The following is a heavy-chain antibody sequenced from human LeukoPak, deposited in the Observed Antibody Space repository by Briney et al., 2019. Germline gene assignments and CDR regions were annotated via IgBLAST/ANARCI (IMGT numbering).Heavy chain of an antibody. Sequence: SSETLSLTCAVYGGSFSGYYWSWIRQPPGKGLEWIGEINHSGSTNYNPSLKSRVTISVDTSKNQFSLKLSSVTAADTAVYYCAGLDYGDYWFDPWGQGTLVTVSS. CDR2: INHSGST. D-gene: IGHD4-17*01. V-gene: IGHV4-34*01. CDR1: GGSFSGYY. CDR3: AGLDYGDYWFDP. J-gene: IGHJ5*02.